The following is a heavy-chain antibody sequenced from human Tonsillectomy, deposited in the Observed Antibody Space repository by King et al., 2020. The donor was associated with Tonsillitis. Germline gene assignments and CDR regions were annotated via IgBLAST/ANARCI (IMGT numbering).Heavy chain of an antibody. J-gene: IGHJ6*02. D-gene: IGHD5-24*01. Sequence: VQLVESGGGVVQPGRSLRLSCAASGFTFSSYGMHWVRQAPGKGLEWVAVISYDGSNKYYADSVKGRFTISRDNSKNTLYLQMNSLRAEDTAGYYCARGVATTGGGMDVWGQGTTVTVSS. CDR2: ISYDGSNK. CDR3: ARGVATTGGGMDV. CDR1: GFTFSSYG. V-gene: IGHV3-30*03.